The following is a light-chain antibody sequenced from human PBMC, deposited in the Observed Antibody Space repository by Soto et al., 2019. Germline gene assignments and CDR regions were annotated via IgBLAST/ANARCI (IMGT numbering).Light chain of an antibody. Sequence: ALRMTQSPSSLSASTGDRVTITCRASQAINNYLVWFQQKPGKAPKVLIYAASTLQTGVPSRFSGSGSGTDFILTINWLQSEDFATYYCQQYYDYPRTFGQGTKVEIK. J-gene: IGKJ1*01. CDR1: QAINNY. V-gene: IGKV1-8*01. CDR3: QQYYDYPRT. CDR2: AAS.